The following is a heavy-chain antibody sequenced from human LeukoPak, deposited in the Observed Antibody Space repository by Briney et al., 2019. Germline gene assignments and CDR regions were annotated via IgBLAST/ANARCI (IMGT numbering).Heavy chain of an antibody. D-gene: IGHD3-22*01. Sequence: GGSLRLSCAASGFTFSNCWMHWVRQAPGKGLEWVSRIESDGSRTRYADSVKGRFTISRDNAKNTLYLQMNSLSAEDMAVYYRARDTYYYNSSAFYHYYYGMDVWGQGTTVTVSS. J-gene: IGHJ6*02. V-gene: IGHV3-74*01. CDR1: GFTFSNCW. CDR2: IESDGSRT. CDR3: ARDTYYYNSSAFYHYYYGMDV.